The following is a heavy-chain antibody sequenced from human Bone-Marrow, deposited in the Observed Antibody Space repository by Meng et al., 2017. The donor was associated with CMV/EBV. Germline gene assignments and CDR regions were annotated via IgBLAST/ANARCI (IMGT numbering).Heavy chain of an antibody. CDR1: GGSISSSSYY. CDR2: IYYSGST. J-gene: IGHJ5*02. Sequence: SETLSLTCTVSGGSISSSSYYWGWIRQPPGKGLEWIGSIYYSGSTYYNPSLKSRVTTSVDTSKNQFSLKLSSVTAADTAVYYCARLIVVVPARGWFDPWGQGTLVTVYS. D-gene: IGHD2-2*01. V-gene: IGHV4-39*01. CDR3: ARLIVVVPARGWFDP.